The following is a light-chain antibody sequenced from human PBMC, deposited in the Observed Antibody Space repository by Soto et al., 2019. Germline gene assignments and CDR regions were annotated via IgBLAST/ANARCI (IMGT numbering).Light chain of an antibody. J-gene: IGKJ2*01. CDR1: QDISNS. Sequence: DIQMTQSPSSLSASVGDRVTITCRASQDISNSLAWYQQKPGKVPKLLIYAASTLQSGVPSRFSGSGSGTDFTLTISSLQPEDVATYYCQKYHSALYTFGRGTKVEIK. V-gene: IGKV1-27*01. CDR3: QKYHSALYT. CDR2: AAS.